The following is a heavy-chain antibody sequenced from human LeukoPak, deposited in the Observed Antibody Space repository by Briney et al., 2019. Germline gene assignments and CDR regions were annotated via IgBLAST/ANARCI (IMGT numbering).Heavy chain of an antibody. J-gene: IGHJ3*02. D-gene: IGHD1-26*01. CDR2: IYHGGST. CDR1: GCSISSGGYS. CDR3: ARGATGAFDI. V-gene: IGHV4-30-2*01. Sequence: SETLSLTCAVSGCSISSGGYSWSWIRQPPGKGLEWIGYIYHGGSTYYNPSLKSRVTISVGRSKNQFSLKLSSVTAADTAVYYCARGATGAFDIWGQGTMVTVSS.